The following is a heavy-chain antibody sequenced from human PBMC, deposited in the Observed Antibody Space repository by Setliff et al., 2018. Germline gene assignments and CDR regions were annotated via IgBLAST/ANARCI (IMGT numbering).Heavy chain of an antibody. CDR1: GYIFTYYA. J-gene: IGHJ3*02. CDR2: INAGNGNT. D-gene: IGHD3-3*01. Sequence: GASVKVSCKASGYIFTYYAIHWVRQAPGQRLEWMGWINAGNGNTKYSQKFQGRVTITRDTSASTVFLELSTLRSEDTAVYYCTRDFLGATASFDIWGQGTMVTVSS. CDR3: TRDFLGATASFDI. V-gene: IGHV1-3*01.